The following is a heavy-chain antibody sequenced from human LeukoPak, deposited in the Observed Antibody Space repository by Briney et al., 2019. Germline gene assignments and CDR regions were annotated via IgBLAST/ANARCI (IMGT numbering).Heavy chain of an antibody. V-gene: IGHV3-53*01. J-gene: IGHJ4*02. CDR3: ARAGGYSSGYWDY. CDR1: GFTVSNKY. D-gene: IGHD3-22*01. Sequence: GGSLRLSCAASGFTVSNKYMSWVRQAPGKGLEWVSVIYSGGSTYYADSVKGRFTISRDNSKNTLYLQMNSLRVEDTAIYYCARAGGYSSGYWDYWGQGTLVTVSS. CDR2: IYSGGST.